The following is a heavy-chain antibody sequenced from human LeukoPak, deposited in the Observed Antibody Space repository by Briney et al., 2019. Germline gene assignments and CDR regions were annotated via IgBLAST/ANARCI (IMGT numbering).Heavy chain of an antibody. J-gene: IGHJ4*02. Sequence: GGSLRLSCAASGFAFSSYAMSWVRQAPGKGLEWVSGISGSGDNTYYADSVKGRFTISRDNSKNTLYVQVNSLGTEDTAAYYCAKGSYYDSSGSFYFDYWGQGTLVTVSS. D-gene: IGHD3-22*01. CDR2: ISGSGDNT. V-gene: IGHV3-23*01. CDR3: AKGSYYDSSGSFYFDY. CDR1: GFAFSSYA.